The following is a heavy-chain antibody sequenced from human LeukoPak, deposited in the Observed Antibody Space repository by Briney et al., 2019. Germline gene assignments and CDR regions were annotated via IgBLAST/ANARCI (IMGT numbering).Heavy chain of an antibody. CDR2: ISGSGGST. Sequence: GRSLRLSCAASGFTFSSYGMHWVRQAPGKGLEWVSAISGSGGSTYYADSVKGRFTISRDNSKNTLYLQMNSLRAEDTAVYYCAKDSSSSWPFYWGQGTLVTVSS. D-gene: IGHD6-13*01. CDR3: AKDSSSSWPFY. J-gene: IGHJ4*02. V-gene: IGHV3-23*01. CDR1: GFTFSSYG.